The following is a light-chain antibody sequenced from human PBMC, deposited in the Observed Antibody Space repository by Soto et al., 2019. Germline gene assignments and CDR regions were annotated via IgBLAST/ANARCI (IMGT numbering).Light chain of an antibody. J-gene: IGLJ1*01. V-gene: IGLV2-14*01. CDR3: SSFTSTSTFV. CDR2: EVS. Sequence: QSVLTQPASVSGSPGQSITISCTGTSNDVGGYNYVSWFRQHPGKAPKLLIFEVSNRPSGVSNRFSGSKSGNTASLTISGLQAEGEADYYCSSFTSTSTFVFGTGTKVTVL. CDR1: SNDVGGYNY.